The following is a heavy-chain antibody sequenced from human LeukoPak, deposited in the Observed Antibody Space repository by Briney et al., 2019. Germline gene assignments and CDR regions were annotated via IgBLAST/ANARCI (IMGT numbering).Heavy chain of an antibody. Sequence: GGSLRLSCTASGFTFSNYAMSWVRQAPGKGLEWVSSISSSSSYIYYADSVKGRFTISRDNAKNSLYLQMNSLRAEDTAVYYCARDRVIVATFFDYWGQGTLVTVSS. CDR3: ARDRVIVATFFDY. V-gene: IGHV3-21*01. D-gene: IGHD5-12*01. CDR2: ISSSSSYI. CDR1: GFTFSNYA. J-gene: IGHJ4*02.